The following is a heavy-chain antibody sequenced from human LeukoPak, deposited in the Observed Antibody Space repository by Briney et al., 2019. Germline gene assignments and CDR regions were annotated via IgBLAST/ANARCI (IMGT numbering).Heavy chain of an antibody. CDR2: YFSTAT. CDR1: GGSISTFS. Sequence: SGTLSLTCTVSGGSISTFSWSWVRQTPDRGLEWIGSYFSTATKSNPSLGRRVAISVDTSKNQLFLRLRSLTPADTASYYCARDTSVASGMQYWGPGTLVTVSS. D-gene: IGHD6-19*01. J-gene: IGHJ4*02. V-gene: IGHV4-59*01. CDR3: ARDTSVASGMQY.